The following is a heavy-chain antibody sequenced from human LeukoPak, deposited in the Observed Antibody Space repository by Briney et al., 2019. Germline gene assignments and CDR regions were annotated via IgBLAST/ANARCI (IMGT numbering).Heavy chain of an antibody. V-gene: IGHV1-8*01. CDR3: ARGRAGMVRGVNSPRQNWFDP. CDR2: MNPNSGNT. J-gene: IGHJ5*02. CDR1: GYTFTSYD. Sequence: GASVKVSCKASGYTFTSYDINWVRQATGQGLEWMGWMNPNSGNTGYAQKFQGRVTMTRNTSISTAYMELSSLGSEDTAVYYCARGRAGMVRGVNSPRQNWFDPWGQGTLVTVSS. D-gene: IGHD3-10*01.